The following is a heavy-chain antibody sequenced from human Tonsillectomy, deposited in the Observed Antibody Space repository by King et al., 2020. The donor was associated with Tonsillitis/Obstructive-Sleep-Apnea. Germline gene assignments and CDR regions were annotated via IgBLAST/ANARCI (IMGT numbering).Heavy chain of an antibody. Sequence: QMQLQESGPGLVKPSETLSLTCTVSGGSISSYYWSWIRQSPGKGLEWIGYIHYGGTTNYNPSLKSRVTISVAASKTQFSLGLSSVTAADTAIYYCARLITPFPPTFDYWGQGALVTVSS. CDR2: IHYGGTT. J-gene: IGHJ4*02. V-gene: IGHV4-59*12. CDR3: ARLITPFPPTFDY. CDR1: GGSISSYY.